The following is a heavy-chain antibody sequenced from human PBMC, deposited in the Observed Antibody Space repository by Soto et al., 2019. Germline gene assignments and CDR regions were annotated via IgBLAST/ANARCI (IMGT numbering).Heavy chain of an antibody. J-gene: IGHJ6*02. D-gene: IGHD6-13*01. CDR1: GFTFSSYW. Sequence: GGSLRLSCAASGFTFSSYWTSWVRQAPGKGLEWVANIKQDGSEKYYVDSVKGRFTISRDNAKNSLYLQMNSLRAEDTAVYYCARILGIAAAGNPMHYYYYGMDVWGQGTTVTVSS. CDR3: ARILGIAAAGNPMHYYYYGMDV. CDR2: IKQDGSEK. V-gene: IGHV3-7*01.